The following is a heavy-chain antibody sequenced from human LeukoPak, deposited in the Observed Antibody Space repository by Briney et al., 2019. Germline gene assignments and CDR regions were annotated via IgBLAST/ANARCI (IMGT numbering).Heavy chain of an antibody. CDR3: ARADDSSGYFDP. Sequence: KSSETLSLTCTVSGGSISNYYWSWIRQPPGKGLEWIGYIYYSGSTNYNPSLKSRVTISVDKSKNQFSLKLSSVTAADTAVYYCARADDSSGYFDPWGQGTLVTVSS. CDR1: GGSISNYY. J-gene: IGHJ5*02. CDR2: IYYSGST. D-gene: IGHD3-22*01. V-gene: IGHV4-59*12.